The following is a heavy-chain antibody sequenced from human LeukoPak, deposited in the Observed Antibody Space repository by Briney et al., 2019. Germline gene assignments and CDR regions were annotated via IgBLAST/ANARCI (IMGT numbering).Heavy chain of an antibody. J-gene: IGHJ4*02. V-gene: IGHV3-30*02. CDR3: AKAAHYDFWSGYDY. Sequence: PPGGSLRLSCAASGFTFSSYGMHWVCQAPGKGLEWVTFIRYDGSNKYYTDSVKARFTISRDNSKNTLYLQMNSLRAEDTAVYYCAKAAHYDFWSGYDYWGQGTLVTVPS. CDR1: GFTFSSYG. D-gene: IGHD3-3*01. CDR2: IRYDGSNK.